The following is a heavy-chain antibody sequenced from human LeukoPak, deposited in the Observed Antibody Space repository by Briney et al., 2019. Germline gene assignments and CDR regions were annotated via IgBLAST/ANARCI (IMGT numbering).Heavy chain of an antibody. CDR3: ARGYGSGSSHIDY. CDR1: GFTFSSYE. J-gene: IGHJ4*02. CDR2: ISSSGNTI. D-gene: IGHD3-10*01. V-gene: IGHV3-48*03. Sequence: GGSLRLSCAASGFTFSSYEMNWVRQAPGKGLEWVSYISSSGNTIYHADSVKGRFTISRDNAKNSLYLQMNSLRAEDTAVYYCARGYGSGSSHIDYWGQGTLVTVSS.